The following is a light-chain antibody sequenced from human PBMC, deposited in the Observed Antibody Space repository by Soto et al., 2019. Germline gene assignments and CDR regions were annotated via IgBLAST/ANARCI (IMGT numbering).Light chain of an antibody. CDR1: QSVSSTY. Sequence: ESVLTQSPGTLSLSPGDRATLSCRASQSVSSTYLAWYQHKPGQAPRLLIYGASSRAPGIPESFSGSGSGTDFTLTISRLEPEDFAVYYCQQYGSSRYTFGQGTKVEIK. CDR3: QQYGSSRYT. J-gene: IGKJ2*01. V-gene: IGKV3-20*01. CDR2: GAS.